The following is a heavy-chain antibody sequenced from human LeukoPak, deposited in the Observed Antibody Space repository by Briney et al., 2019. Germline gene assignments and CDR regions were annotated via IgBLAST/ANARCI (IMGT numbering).Heavy chain of an antibody. J-gene: IGHJ5*02. V-gene: IGHV4-39*07. CDR3: ARGVDEGWLQFGWFDP. Sequence: SGTLSLTCTVSGGSISSSSYYWAWIRQPPGNGLEWIGSIYYSGSTYYNPSLKSRVTISVDTSKNQFSLKLSSVTAADTAVYYCARGVDEGWLQFGWFDPWGQGTLVTVSS. CDR2: IYYSGST. CDR1: GGSISSSSYY. D-gene: IGHD5-24*01.